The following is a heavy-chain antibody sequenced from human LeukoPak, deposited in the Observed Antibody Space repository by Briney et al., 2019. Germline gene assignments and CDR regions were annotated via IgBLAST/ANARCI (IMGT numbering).Heavy chain of an antibody. CDR1: GFTFSNYA. D-gene: IGHD2-2*02. J-gene: IGHJ4*02. Sequence: GGSLRLSCAASGFTFSNYAMSWVRQAPGKGLEWVPAISGSGDTTYYADSLKDRFPISRDNSKNTLYLQMNSLTAEDTAVYYCAKDLHCSSTSCYTGIFDYWGQGTLVTVSS. CDR2: ISGSGDTT. V-gene: IGHV3-23*01. CDR3: AKDLHCSSTSCYTGIFDY.